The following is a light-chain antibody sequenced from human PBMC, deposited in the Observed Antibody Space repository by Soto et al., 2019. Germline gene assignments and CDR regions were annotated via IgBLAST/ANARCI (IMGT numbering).Light chain of an antibody. Sequence: DIQMTQSPSTLSASVGDSVTITCRASQNIDTSLAWYKHKPGKAPKLLMFDVSNLESGVPSRFSGSGSGTDFTLTISSVHSDDFATYYCQQYDSSRTFGHGTQVDIK. CDR3: QQYDSSRT. V-gene: IGKV1-5*01. CDR2: DVS. CDR1: QNIDTS. J-gene: IGKJ1*01.